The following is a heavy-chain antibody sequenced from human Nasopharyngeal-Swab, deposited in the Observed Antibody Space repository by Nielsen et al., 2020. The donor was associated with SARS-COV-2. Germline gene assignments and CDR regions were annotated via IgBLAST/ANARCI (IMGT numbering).Heavy chain of an antibody. V-gene: IGHV4-59*01. Sequence: SETLSLTCTVSGGSISSYYWSWIRQPPGKGLEWIVYIYYSGSTNYNPSLKSRVTISVDTTKNQFSLKLSSVTAAGTAEYYCARMSGGNWFDPWGQGTLVTVSS. CDR2: IYYSGST. J-gene: IGHJ5*02. CDR1: GGSISSYY. D-gene: IGHD3-10*01. CDR3: ARMSGGNWFDP.